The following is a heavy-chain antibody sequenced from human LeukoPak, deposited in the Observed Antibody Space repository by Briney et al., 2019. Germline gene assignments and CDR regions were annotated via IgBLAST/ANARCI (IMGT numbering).Heavy chain of an antibody. CDR1: GLTFSSYT. V-gene: IGHV3-48*03. J-gene: IGHJ3*02. CDR2: ISSSGSTI. CDR3: ARDCGGDCFDAFDI. Sequence: GGSLRLSCAASGLTFSSYTMNWVRQAPGKGLECLSYISSSGSTIYYADSVKGRFTVSRDDAKNSLYLQMNSLRVEDTAVYYCARDCGGDCFDAFDIWGRGTMVTVSS. D-gene: IGHD2-21*02.